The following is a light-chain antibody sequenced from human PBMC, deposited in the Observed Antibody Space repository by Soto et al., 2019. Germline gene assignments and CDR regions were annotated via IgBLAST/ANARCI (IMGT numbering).Light chain of an antibody. CDR2: EGS. V-gene: IGLV2-14*02. CDR1: SSDVGSYNL. Sequence: QSALTQPASVSGSPGQSITISCTGTSSDVGSYNLVSWYQQHPGKAPKLMIYEGSKRPSGVPDRFSGSKSGTSASLAISGLRSEDEADYHCAAWDGTLNGPVFGGGTKLTVL. CDR3: AAWDGTLNGPV. J-gene: IGLJ2*01.